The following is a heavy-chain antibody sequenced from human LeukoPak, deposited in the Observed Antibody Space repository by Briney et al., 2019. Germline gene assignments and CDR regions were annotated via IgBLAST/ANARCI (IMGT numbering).Heavy chain of an antibody. D-gene: IGHD3-3*01. CDR1: GFTFSSYA. J-gene: IGHJ6*02. CDR3: AKAYYDFWSGLGDYYYYGMDV. Sequence: GGSLRLSCAASGFTFSSYAMSWVRQAPGKGLEWVSAISGSGGSTYYADSVKGRFTISRDNSKNTLYLQMNSLRAEDTAVYYCAKAYYDFWSGLGDYYYYGMDVWGQGTTVTVSS. CDR2: ISGSGGST. V-gene: IGHV3-23*01.